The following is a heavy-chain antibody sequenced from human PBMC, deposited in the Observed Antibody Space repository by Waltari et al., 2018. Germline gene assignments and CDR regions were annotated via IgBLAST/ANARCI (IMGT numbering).Heavy chain of an antibody. Sequence: QVQLVQPGAEVQKPGSSVKVSCRASGGTFSSYAISWGRQAPGQGLEWMGGISPIFGTAKYAQKVQGRVTITADESTSTAYMERGSLRSEDTAVYYWARDPRWNDWGQGTLVTVSS. J-gene: IGHJ4*02. D-gene: IGHD1-1*01. CDR1: GGTFSSYA. CDR2: ISPIFGTA. CDR3: ARDPRWND. V-gene: IGHV1-69*01.